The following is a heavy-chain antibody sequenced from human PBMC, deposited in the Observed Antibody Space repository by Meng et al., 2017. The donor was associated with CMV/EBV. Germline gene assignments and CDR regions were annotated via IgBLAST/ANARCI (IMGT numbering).Heavy chain of an antibody. D-gene: IGHD7-27*01. CDR1: GFIFSAYY. Sequence: GGSLRLSCAASGFIFSAYYMNWIRQAPGKGLEWVSYISSRGDIIHYADSVKGRFTLSRDNAKNSLYLQMNSLRAEDTAMYYCVFPKGGRGDDAFDIWGQGTMVTVSS. V-gene: IGHV3-11*04. CDR3: VFPKGGRGDDAFDI. J-gene: IGHJ3*02. CDR2: ISSRGDII.